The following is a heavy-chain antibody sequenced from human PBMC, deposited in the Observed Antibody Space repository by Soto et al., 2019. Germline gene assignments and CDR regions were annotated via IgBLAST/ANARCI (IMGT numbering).Heavy chain of an antibody. CDR3: ARAKAPLYSSSWYWFDP. D-gene: IGHD6-13*01. CDR2: IYYSGST. V-gene: IGHV4-59*08. Sequence: QVQLQESGPGLVKPSETLSLTCTVSGGSISSYYWSWIRQPPGKGLEWIGYIYYSGSTNYNPSLKRRATISVDTSKNQFSLKLSPVTAADTAVYYCARAKAPLYSSSWYWFDPWGQGTLVTVSS. CDR1: GGSISSYY. J-gene: IGHJ5*02.